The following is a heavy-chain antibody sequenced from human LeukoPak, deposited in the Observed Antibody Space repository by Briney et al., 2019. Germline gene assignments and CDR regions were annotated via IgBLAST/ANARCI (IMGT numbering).Heavy chain of an antibody. Sequence: GGSLRLSCAASGFTLSSYSMNWVRQAPGKGLEWVSSIVKGRFTISRDNAKNSLYLQMNSLRAEDTAVYYCARGYCSSTSCYDVDYWGQGTLVTVSS. CDR1: GFTLSSYS. V-gene: IGHV3-21*01. D-gene: IGHD2-2*01. J-gene: IGHJ4*02. CDR3: ARGYCSSTSCYDVDY. CDR2: I.